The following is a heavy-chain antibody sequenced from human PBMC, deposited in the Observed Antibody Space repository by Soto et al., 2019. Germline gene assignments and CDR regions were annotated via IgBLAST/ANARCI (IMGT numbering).Heavy chain of an antibody. CDR3: ARDRGRSCIGGTCPFDY. CDR2: ISTYDGNT. CDR1: GYSFTIYG. J-gene: IGHJ4*02. V-gene: IGHV1-18*01. Sequence: QVQLVQSGAEVKNPGASVRVSCRASGYSFTIYGITWVRQAPGQGLEWMGWISTYDGNTNYAQNFQGRVNMARDTSTSTAYMELRSLRSDDTAVYYCARDRGRSCIGGTCPFDYWGQGTLVTVSS. D-gene: IGHD2-15*01.